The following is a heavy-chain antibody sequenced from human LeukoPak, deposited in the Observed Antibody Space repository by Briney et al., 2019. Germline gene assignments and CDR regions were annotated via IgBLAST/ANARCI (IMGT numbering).Heavy chain of an antibody. CDR3: VKGGPMDRGLKGLDF. V-gene: IGHV3-23*01. J-gene: IGHJ4*02. Sequence: QPGGSLRLSCAASGFTFSIYAMSWVRQAPGEGLEWVSARSGSGGGTYAADSVTGRFTISRDNSRNTLFLQMNDLRVEDTAVYYRVKGGPMDRGLKGLDFWGQGTLVTVSS. CDR2: RSGSGGGT. CDR1: GFTFSIYA. D-gene: IGHD3-10*01.